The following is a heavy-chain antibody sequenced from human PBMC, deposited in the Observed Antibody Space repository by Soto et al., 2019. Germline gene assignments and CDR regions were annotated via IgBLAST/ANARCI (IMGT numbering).Heavy chain of an antibody. CDR2: ISGSGGST. CDR3: AKGPGIAVAEAEYFQH. V-gene: IGHV3-23*01. J-gene: IGHJ1*01. CDR1: GFTFSRYA. D-gene: IGHD6-19*01. Sequence: ESGGGLVQPGGSLRLSCAASGFTFSRYAMGWVRQAPGKGLEWVSTISGSGGSTYYADSVKGRFTISRDNSKNTLYLQMNSLRAEDTAVYYCAKGPGIAVAEAEYFQHWGQGTLVTVSS.